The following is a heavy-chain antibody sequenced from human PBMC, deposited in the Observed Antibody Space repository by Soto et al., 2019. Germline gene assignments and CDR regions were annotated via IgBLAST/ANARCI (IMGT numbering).Heavy chain of an antibody. Sequence: QVQLVQSAAEVKKPGASVKVSCKASGYTFSNYGISWVRQAPGQGLEWTAWISGYNGDTKNAQSLKGRVTVTTDTSTSTWYMALRSLSSDDTAIYYCARALGSGSGFDYWGQGTLVTVSS. D-gene: IGHD3-10*01. J-gene: IGHJ4*02. CDR1: GYTFSNYG. CDR3: ARALGSGSGFDY. CDR2: ISGYNGDT. V-gene: IGHV1-18*01.